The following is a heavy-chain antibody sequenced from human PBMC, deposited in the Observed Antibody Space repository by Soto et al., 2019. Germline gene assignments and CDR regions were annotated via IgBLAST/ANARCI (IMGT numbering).Heavy chain of an antibody. Sequence: ASVKVSCKASGYTFTDYYMHWVRQAPGQGLEWMGWINPNSGGTNYAQKFQGWVTMTRDTSISTAYMELSRLRSDDTAVYYCARSMGRITIFGVVIADYYYYGMDVWGQGTTVTVSS. J-gene: IGHJ6*02. CDR3: ARSMGRITIFGVVIADYYYYGMDV. V-gene: IGHV1-2*04. CDR1: GYTFTDYY. CDR2: INPNSGGT. D-gene: IGHD3-3*01.